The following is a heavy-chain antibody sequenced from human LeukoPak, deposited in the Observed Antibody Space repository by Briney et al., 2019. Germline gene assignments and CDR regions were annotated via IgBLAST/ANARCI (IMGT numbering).Heavy chain of an antibody. CDR3: ARVHSWGHAFDI. Sequence: PSETLSLTCTVSGGSISSYYWSWIRQPPGKGLEWIGYIYYSGSTNYNPSLKSRVTISVDTSKNQFSLKLSSVTAADTAVYYCARVHSWGHAFDIWGQGTMVTVSS. CDR2: IYYSGST. D-gene: IGHD6-13*01. CDR1: GGSISSYY. J-gene: IGHJ3*02. V-gene: IGHV4-59*01.